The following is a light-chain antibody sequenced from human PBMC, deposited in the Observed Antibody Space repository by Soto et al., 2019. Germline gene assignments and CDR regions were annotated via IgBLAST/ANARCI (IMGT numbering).Light chain of an antibody. J-gene: IGKJ2*01. CDR3: QQYDTSPPVYT. CDR2: GAS. V-gene: IGKV3-20*01. Sequence: EIVLTQSPGTLSLSPGERATLSCRASQRVSSNYLAWYQQKPGQAPRLLMYGASSRATGIPDRLSGSGSGTDFTLTISRLEAEDFAVYCCQQYDTSPPVYTFGQGTKLEIK. CDR1: QRVSSNY.